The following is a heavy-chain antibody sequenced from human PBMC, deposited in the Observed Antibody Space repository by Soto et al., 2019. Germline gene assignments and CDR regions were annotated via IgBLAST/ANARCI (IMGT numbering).Heavy chain of an antibody. CDR2: ISSNGGST. V-gene: IGHV3-64*04. J-gene: IGHJ4*02. Sequence: GGSLRLSCSASGFTFSSYAMHWVRQAPGKGLEYVSAISSNGGSTYYADSVKGRFTISRDTSKNTLYLRMSSLRAEDMAVYYCSRDRCTNGVCYAPSDYWGQGTLVTVSS. CDR1: GFTFSSYA. CDR3: SRDRCTNGVCYAPSDY. D-gene: IGHD2-8*01.